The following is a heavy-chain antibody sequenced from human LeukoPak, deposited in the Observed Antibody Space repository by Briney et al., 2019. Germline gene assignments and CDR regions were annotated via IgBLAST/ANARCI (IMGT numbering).Heavy chain of an antibody. CDR1: GFTFSSYA. CDR3: AKDRTMIVVVSYYFDY. J-gene: IGHJ4*02. Sequence: PGGSLRLSGAASGFTFSSYAISWVRQAPGKGLEWVSGMSGSGDRTFYADSVKGRFTISRDTSKNTLYLQMNSLRAEDTALYYCAKDRTMIVVVSYYFDYWGQGTLVTVSS. V-gene: IGHV3-23*01. D-gene: IGHD3-22*01. CDR2: MSGSGDRT.